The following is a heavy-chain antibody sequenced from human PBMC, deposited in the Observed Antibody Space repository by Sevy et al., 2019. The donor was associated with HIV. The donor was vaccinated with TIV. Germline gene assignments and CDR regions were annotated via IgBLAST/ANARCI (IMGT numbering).Heavy chain of an antibody. D-gene: IGHD3-22*01. V-gene: IGHV3-30*04. J-gene: IGHJ4*02. CDR1: GFSFSTHA. CDR3: ARDGGYDSSGYYPFHF. CDR2: MSYDGSSQ. Sequence: GGSLRLSCEASGFSFSTHAMHWVRQAPGKGLEWVAVMSYDGSSQYYADSVRGRFTISRDNSKNTLFLQMNGLRPEDTALYYCARDGGYDSSGYYPFHFWGQGTQVTVSS.